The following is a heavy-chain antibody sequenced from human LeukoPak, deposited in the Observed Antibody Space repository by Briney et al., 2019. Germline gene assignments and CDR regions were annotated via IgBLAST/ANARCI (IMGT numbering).Heavy chain of an antibody. J-gene: IGHJ6*03. V-gene: IGHV1-2*02. CDR1: GYTFTGYY. CDR3: ARVSSSWYYYYMDV. D-gene: IGHD6-13*01. Sequence: ASVKVSCKASGYTFTGYYMHWGRQAPGQGLEWMGWINPNSGGTNYAQKFQGRVTMTRDTSISTAYMEMSRLRSDDTAVYYCARVSSSWYYYYMDVWGKGTTVTVSS. CDR2: INPNSGGT.